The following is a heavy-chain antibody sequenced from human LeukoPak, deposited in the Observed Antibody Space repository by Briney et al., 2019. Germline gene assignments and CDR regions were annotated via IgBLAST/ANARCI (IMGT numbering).Heavy chain of an antibody. Sequence: GGSLRLSCAASGFTFSSYTMNWVRQAPGKGLEWVSSISSSSSYIYYADSVKGRFTISRDNAMNSLYLQMNSLRAEDTAVYYCARDRNYDYIWGSYRPDYFDYWGQGTLVTVSS. V-gene: IGHV3-21*01. CDR3: ARDRNYDYIWGSYRPDYFDY. CDR2: ISSSSSYI. D-gene: IGHD3-16*02. CDR1: GFTFSSYT. J-gene: IGHJ4*02.